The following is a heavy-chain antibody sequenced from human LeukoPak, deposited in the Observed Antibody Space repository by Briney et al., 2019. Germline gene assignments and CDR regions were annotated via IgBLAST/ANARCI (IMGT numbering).Heavy chain of an antibody. CDR3: ARGLHGWYFDL. D-gene: IGHD5-18*01. Sequence: SGTLSLTCTVSGGTISSYYWSWIRQPPGKGLEWIGYVYYSGNTDYNPSLKSRVTISLDRSKNQCSLKLSSVIAADAAVYYCARGLHGWYFDLWGRGTLVTVSS. CDR1: GGTISSYY. V-gene: IGHV4-59*01. CDR2: VYYSGNT. J-gene: IGHJ2*01.